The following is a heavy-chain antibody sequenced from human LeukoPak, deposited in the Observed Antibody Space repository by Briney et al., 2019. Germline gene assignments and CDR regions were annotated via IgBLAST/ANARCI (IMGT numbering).Heavy chain of an antibody. V-gene: IGHV3-21*01. Sequence: GGSLRLSCAASGFTFSSYSMNWVRQAPGKGLEWDSSISSSSSYIYYADSVKGRFTISRDNAKNSLYLQMNSLRAEDTAVYYCARAGIGYSYGYDYWGQGTLVTVSS. CDR2: ISSSSSYI. D-gene: IGHD5-18*01. CDR3: ARAGIGYSYGYDY. J-gene: IGHJ4*02. CDR1: GFTFSSYS.